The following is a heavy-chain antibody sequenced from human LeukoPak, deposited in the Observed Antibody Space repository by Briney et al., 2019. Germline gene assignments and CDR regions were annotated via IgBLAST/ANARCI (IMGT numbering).Heavy chain of an antibody. CDR3: VRVMTRRITMVRGVFNY. V-gene: IGHV1-8*01. D-gene: IGHD3-10*01. CDR1: GYTFTSYD. CDR2: MNPNSGNT. J-gene: IGHJ4*02. Sequence: ASVKVSCKASGYTFTSYDINWVRQATGQGLEWMGWMNPNSGNTGYAQKFQGRVTMTRNTSISTAYMELSSLRSEDTAVYYCVRVMTRRITMVRGVFNYWGQGTLVTVSS.